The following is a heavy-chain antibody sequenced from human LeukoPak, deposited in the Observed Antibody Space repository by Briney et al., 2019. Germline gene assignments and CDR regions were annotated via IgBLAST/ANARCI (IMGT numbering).Heavy chain of an antibody. CDR3: ARQIIGVGHTLDI. CDR2: IYSDGTGT. Sequence: PGGSLRLSCAASGLTFSSYWMHWVRQAPGKGLVWVPRIYSDGTGTNYADSVKGRFTISRDNAKNTLYLQMNSLRAEDTAVYYCARQIIGVGHTLDIWGQGTMVTVSS. J-gene: IGHJ3*02. V-gene: IGHV3-74*01. CDR1: GLTFSSYW. D-gene: IGHD3-10*01.